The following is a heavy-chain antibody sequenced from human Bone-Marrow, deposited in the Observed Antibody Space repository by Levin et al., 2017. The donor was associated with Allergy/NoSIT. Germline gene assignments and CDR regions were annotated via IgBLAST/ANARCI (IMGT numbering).Heavy chain of an antibody. J-gene: IGHJ4*02. Sequence: GESLKISCAASGFTFSDYYMSWIRQAPGKGLEWVSYISSDSTIYYADSVKGRFTVSRDNAKNSLYLQMNSLRAEDTAVYYCARAKLGHSTSLFDYWGQGTLVTVSS. D-gene: IGHD6-13*01. V-gene: IGHV3-11*01. CDR1: GFTFSDYY. CDR3: ARAKLGHSTSLFDY. CDR2: ISSDSTI.